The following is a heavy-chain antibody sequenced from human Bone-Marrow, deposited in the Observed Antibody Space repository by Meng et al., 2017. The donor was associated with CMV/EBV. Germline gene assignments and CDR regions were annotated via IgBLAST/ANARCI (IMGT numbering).Heavy chain of an antibody. CDR3: ARICVTGRACYHFDY. J-gene: IGHJ4*02. D-gene: IGHD1-14*01. V-gene: IGHV3-7*01. CDR1: GFMSSRYW. Sequence: GESLKISCAGSGFMSSRYWMSWVRQVPGKGLEWVANIRQDGSEKHYVDSVEGRFTISRDNAKSSFYLQMNSLRADDTAVYYCARICVTGRACYHFDYWGQGTLVTVSS. CDR2: IRQDGSEK.